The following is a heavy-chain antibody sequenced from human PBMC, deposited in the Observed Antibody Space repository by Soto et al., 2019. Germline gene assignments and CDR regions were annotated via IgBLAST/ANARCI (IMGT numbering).Heavy chain of an antibody. CDR3: AKDFYGSGSYPDY. CDR1: GFTFSSYG. D-gene: IGHD3-10*01. Sequence: QVQLVESGGGVVQPGRSLRLSCAASGFTFSSYGMHWVRQAPGKGLEWVAVILYDGTIKYYADSVKGRFTISRDSSKNTLYLQMNSLRAEDTAVYYCAKDFYGSGSYPDYWGQGTLVTVSS. J-gene: IGHJ4*02. V-gene: IGHV3-30*18. CDR2: ILYDGTIK.